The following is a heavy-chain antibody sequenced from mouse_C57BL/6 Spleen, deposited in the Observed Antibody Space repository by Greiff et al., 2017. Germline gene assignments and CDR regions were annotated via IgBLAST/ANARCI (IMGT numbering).Heavy chain of an antibody. CDR3: ARMGRGVYYAMDY. J-gene: IGHJ4*01. V-gene: IGHV5-17*01. CDR2: ISSGSSTI. D-gene: IGHD4-1*01. Sequence: VQLQESGGGLVKPGGSLKLSCAASGFTFSDYGMHWVRQAPEKGLEWVAYISSGSSTIYYADTVKGRFTISRDNAKNTLFLQMTSLRSEDTAMYYCARMGRGVYYAMDYWGQGTSVTVSS. CDR1: GFTFSDYG.